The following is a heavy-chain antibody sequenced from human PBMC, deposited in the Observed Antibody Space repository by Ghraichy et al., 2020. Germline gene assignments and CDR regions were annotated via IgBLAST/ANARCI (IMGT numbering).Heavy chain of an antibody. J-gene: IGHJ4*02. Sequence: GRSLRLACAASGLTLSRYGMHWVRQAPGKGLEWVAYISNDGSKTNHADSVKGRFTISRDNTKNTLYLQMNSLRDEDTAVYYCARWDGGRSFDYWGQGTLVTVSS. CDR2: ISNDGSKT. V-gene: IGHV3-30*03. CDR3: ARWDGGRSFDY. D-gene: IGHD3-16*01. CDR1: GLTLSRYG.